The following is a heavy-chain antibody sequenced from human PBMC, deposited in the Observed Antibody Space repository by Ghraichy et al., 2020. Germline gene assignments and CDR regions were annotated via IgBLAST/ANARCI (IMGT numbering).Heavy chain of an antibody. J-gene: IGHJ4*02. Sequence: GESLNISCAASGFTFSSYDMHWVRQAPGKGLEWVALISYDGSNKYYADSVKGRFTISRDNSKSTLYLQMNSLRAEGTAVYFCAKVGFPWLRVGQRNYYFDYWGQGTLVTVSS. CDR1: GFTFSSYD. CDR2: ISYDGSNK. CDR3: AKVGFPWLRVGQRNYYFDY. V-gene: IGHV3-30*18. D-gene: IGHD5-12*01.